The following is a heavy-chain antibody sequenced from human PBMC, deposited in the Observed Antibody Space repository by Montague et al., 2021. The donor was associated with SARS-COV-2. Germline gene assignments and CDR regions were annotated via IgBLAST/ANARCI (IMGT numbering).Heavy chain of an antibody. CDR2: ISVGSGPI. J-gene: IGHJ4*02. CDR1: GFTFSGYE. V-gene: IGHV3-48*03. Sequence: SLRLSCAASGFTFSGYEMNWVRQVPGKGLEWVSFISVGSGPIFYADSVKGRFTISRDDAKSSLYLQMNSLRAEDTAFYYCARDRGGYEPIFFDFWGQGALVTVSS. D-gene: IGHD5-12*01. CDR3: ARDRGGYEPIFFDF.